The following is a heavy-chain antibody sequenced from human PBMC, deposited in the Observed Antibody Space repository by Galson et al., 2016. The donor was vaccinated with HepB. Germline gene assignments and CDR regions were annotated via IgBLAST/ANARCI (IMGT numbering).Heavy chain of an antibody. CDR1: GDSVSSNRAA. J-gene: IGHJ4*02. CDR2: TFYRSRWFH. Sequence: CAISGDSVSSNRAAWNWIRQSPSRGLEWLGRTFYRSRWFHDYASSVKGRMTINTDTAKNQLSLQVESVTLEDTAVYFCARGSLAVTRSTLEYWSQGALVIVSS. D-gene: IGHD2-21*02. V-gene: IGHV6-1*01. CDR3: ARGSLAVTRSTLEY.